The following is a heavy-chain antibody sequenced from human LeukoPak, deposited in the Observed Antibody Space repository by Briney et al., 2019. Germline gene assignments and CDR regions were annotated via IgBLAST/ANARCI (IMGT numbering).Heavy chain of an antibody. Sequence: GGSLRLSCSASGFTFSSYAMHWVRQAPGKGLEWVSSISSSSSYIYYADSVKGRFTISRDNAKNSLYLQMNSLRAEDTAVYYCATGIAALNWFDPWGQGTLVTVSS. V-gene: IGHV3-21*01. J-gene: IGHJ5*02. CDR2: ISSSSSYI. CDR1: GFTFSSYA. CDR3: ATGIAALNWFDP. D-gene: IGHD6-13*01.